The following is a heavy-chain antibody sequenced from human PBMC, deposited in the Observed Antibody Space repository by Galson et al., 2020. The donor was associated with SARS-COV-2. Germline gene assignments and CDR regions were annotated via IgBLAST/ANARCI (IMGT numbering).Heavy chain of an antibody. CDR3: ATLEDSSGYYSDY. CDR1: GYSFTSYW. Sequence: HGESLKISCKGSGYSFTSYWIGWVRQMPGKGLEWMGIIYPGDSDTRYSPSFQGQVTISADKSISTAYLQWSSLKASDTAMYYCATLEDSSGYYSDYWGQGTLVTVSS. CDR2: IYPGDSDT. V-gene: IGHV5-51*01. J-gene: IGHJ4*02. D-gene: IGHD3-22*01.